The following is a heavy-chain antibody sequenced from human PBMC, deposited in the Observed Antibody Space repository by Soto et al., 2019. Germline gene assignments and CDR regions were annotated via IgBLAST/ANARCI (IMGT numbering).Heavy chain of an antibody. CDR1: GGTFTSYT. D-gene: IGHD3-10*01. Sequence: QVQLVQSGAEVTMPGSSVKVSCTASGGTFTSYTFSWVRQVPGQGLEWMGRIIPILRMADFAQKFQGRVTINADESTSTVYMKLSSLRSEDTAVYYCATSYGSGSAHFDYWGQGTLVTVS. CDR2: IIPILRMA. J-gene: IGHJ4*02. V-gene: IGHV1-69*02. CDR3: ATSYGSGSAHFDY.